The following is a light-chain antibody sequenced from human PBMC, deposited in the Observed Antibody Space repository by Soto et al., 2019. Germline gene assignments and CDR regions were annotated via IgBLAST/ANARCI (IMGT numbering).Light chain of an antibody. Sequence: EIVLTQSPGTLSLSPGERATLSCRASQSVSSSYLAWYQQKPGQAPRLLIYTASSRATGIPDRFSGSGSGTDFTLTISRLEPEDFVVYYCQQYGSSPWTFGQGTKVENK. J-gene: IGKJ1*01. CDR3: QQYGSSPWT. CDR1: QSVSSSY. CDR2: TAS. V-gene: IGKV3-20*01.